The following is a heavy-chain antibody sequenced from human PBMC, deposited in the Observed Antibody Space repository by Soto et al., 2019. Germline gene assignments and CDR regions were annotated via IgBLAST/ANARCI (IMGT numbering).Heavy chain of an antibody. CDR1: GYTFTTYY. D-gene: IGHD2-21*02. CDR3: ARLLAPYCGGDCYSGFDY. J-gene: IGHJ4*02. V-gene: IGHV1-46*01. Sequence: GASVKVSCKASGYTFTTYYMHWVRQAPGQGLEWMGVIDPSGGRTNYAQKFQGRVTMTRDTSTSTVYMELSSLRSEDTAVYYCARLLAPYCGGDCYSGFDYWGQGTRVTVSS. CDR2: IDPSGGRT.